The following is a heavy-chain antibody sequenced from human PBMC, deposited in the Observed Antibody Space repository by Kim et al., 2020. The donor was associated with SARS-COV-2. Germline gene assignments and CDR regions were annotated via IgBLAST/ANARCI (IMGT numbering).Heavy chain of an antibody. CDR3: ARVGSLDPNYDFWSGYYFDY. CDR2: ISAYNGNT. CDR1: GYTFTSYG. Sequence: ASVKVSCKASGYTFTSYGISWVRQAPGQGLEWMGWISAYNGNTNYAQKLQGRVTMTTDTSTSTAYMELRSLRSDDTAVYYCARVGSLDPNYDFWSGYYFDYWGQGTLVTVSS. J-gene: IGHJ4*02. V-gene: IGHV1-18*01. D-gene: IGHD3-3*01.